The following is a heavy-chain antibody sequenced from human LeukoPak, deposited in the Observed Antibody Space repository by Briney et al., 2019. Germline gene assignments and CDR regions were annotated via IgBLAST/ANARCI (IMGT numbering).Heavy chain of an antibody. V-gene: IGHV3-30*03. J-gene: IGHJ3*02. CDR2: ISYDGSNK. D-gene: IGHD2-15*01. CDR3: ARDRWDAFDI. Sequence: PGGSLRLSCAASGFTFSSYGMHWVRQAPGKGLEWVAVISYDGSNKYYADSVKGRITISRDNSKNTVYMQMNGLRAEDTAVYYCARDRWDAFDIWGQGTMVTVSS. CDR1: GFTFSSYG.